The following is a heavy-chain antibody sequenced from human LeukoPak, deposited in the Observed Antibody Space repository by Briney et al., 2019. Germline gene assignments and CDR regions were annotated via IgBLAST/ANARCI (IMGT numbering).Heavy chain of an antibody. J-gene: IGHJ4*02. Sequence: SETLSLTCAVYGGSFSGYYWSWIRQPPGKGLEWIGEINHSGSTNYNPSLKSRVTISVDTSKNQFSLKLSSVTAADTAVYYCARIYMVRGVIIYDYWGQGTLVTVSS. CDR1: GGSFSGYY. CDR3: ARIYMVRGVIIYDY. CDR2: INHSGST. V-gene: IGHV4-34*01. D-gene: IGHD3-10*01.